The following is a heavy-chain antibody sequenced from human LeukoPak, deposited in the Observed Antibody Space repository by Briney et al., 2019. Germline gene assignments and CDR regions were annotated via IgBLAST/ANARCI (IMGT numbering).Heavy chain of an antibody. CDR2: ISSSSAYI. Sequence: GGTLRLSCVASRFTFSSYNMNWVRLAPGKGLDWVSSISSSSAYIYYADSVRGRFTISRDNAKNSLYLQMNSLRAEDTAVYYCARQPAYRGYMDVWGKGTTVTISS. J-gene: IGHJ6*03. CDR3: ARQPAYRGYMDV. V-gene: IGHV3-21*01. D-gene: IGHD1-26*01. CDR1: RFTFSSYN.